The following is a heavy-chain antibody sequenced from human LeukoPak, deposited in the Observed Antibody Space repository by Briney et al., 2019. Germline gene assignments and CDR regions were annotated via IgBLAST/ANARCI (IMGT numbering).Heavy chain of an antibody. CDR3: AKDGYGSGSYSQYFDY. D-gene: IGHD3-10*01. J-gene: IGHJ4*02. CDR2: ISGSGGST. Sequence: GGSLRLSCAASGFTFSIYPMSWVRQPPGKGLEWVSGISGSGGSTFYADSVKGRFTISRDISKNTLYLQMNSPRAEDTAIYYCAKDGYGSGSYSQYFDYWGQGTLVTVSS. V-gene: IGHV3-23*01. CDR1: GFTFSIYP.